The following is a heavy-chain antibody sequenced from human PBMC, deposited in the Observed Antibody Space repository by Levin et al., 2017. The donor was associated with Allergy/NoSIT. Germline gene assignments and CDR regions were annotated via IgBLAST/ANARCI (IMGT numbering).Heavy chain of an antibody. CDR3: VRRRDTFDI. V-gene: IGHV4-59*08. CDR2: IYYSGST. J-gene: IGHJ3*02. CDR1: GASISNSY. Sequence: SQTLSLTCTVSGASISNSYWSWIRQPPGKGLEWIGYIYYSGSTNYNASLKSRVTISVDTSKNQFSLKLSSVTAADTAVYYCVRRRDTFDIWGQGTMVTVSS.